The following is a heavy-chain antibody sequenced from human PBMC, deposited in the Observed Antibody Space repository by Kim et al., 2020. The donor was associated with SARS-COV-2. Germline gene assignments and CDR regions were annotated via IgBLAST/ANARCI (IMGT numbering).Heavy chain of an antibody. J-gene: IGHJ4*02. V-gene: IGHV3-30*07. CDR3: ARGQANVEMGLFDY. Sequence: AESVKGRFTISRDNSKNTLYLQMSTLRAEDTAVYYCARGQANVEMGLFDYWGQGTLVTVSS. D-gene: IGHD2-15*01.